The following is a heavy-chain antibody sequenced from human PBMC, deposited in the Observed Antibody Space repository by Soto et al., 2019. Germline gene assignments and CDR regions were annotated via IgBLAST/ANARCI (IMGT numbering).Heavy chain of an antibody. V-gene: IGHV4-34*01. D-gene: IGHD3-10*01. CDR1: GGSFSGYC. Sequence: SETLSLTCAVYGGSFSGYCWSWIRQPPGKGLEWIGEINHSGSTNYNPSLKSRVTISVDTSKNQFSLKLSSVTAADTAVYYCARGRKYYYGSGSSYYYYGMDVWGQGTTVTVSS. CDR2: INHSGST. J-gene: IGHJ6*02. CDR3: ARGRKYYYGSGSSYYYYGMDV.